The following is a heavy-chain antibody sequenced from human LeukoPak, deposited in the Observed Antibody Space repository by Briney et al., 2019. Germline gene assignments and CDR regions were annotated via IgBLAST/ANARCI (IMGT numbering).Heavy chain of an antibody. J-gene: IGHJ6*02. CDR1: GFTFSDYY. V-gene: IGHV3-11*04. Sequence: GGSLRLSCAASGFTFSDYYMSWIRQAPGKGLEWVSYISSSGSTIYYADSVKGRFTISRDNAKNSLYLQMNSLRAEDTAVYYCARDVKDTALYGMDVWGQGTTVTVSS. CDR2: ISSSGSTI. CDR3: ARDVKDTALYGMDV. D-gene: IGHD2-15*01.